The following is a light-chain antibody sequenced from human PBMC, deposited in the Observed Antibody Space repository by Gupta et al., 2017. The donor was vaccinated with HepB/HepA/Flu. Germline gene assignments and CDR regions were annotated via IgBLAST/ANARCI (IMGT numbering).Light chain of an antibody. V-gene: IGLV1-40*01. J-gene: IGLJ1*01. Sequence: QTVLTQPPSVSGAPGQRVPGSCTASSSSLGARYDVHLYVQFPGTAPTLRLSGNNIRPAGVPDRFSGSKSGSSATLVITGLQPEDEADYYGQSYDDRLGGSGGLGTGTKV. CDR1: SSSLGARYD. CDR2: GNN. CDR3: QSYDDRLGGSGG.